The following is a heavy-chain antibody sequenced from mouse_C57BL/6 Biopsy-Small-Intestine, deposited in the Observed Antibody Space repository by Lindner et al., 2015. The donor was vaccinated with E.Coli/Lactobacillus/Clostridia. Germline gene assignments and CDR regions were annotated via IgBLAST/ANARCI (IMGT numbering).Heavy chain of an antibody. V-gene: IGHV1-7*01. Sequence: SVKVSCKASGYSFTGYFLHWVRQAPGQGLEWMGWINPNTGDTNYAQKFRGRATLTRDTSINTAYMDLARLTKDDMAVYYCARGGNGWLPDDNWGQGALVTVSS. CDR2: INPNTGDT. J-gene: IGHJ4*01. CDR1: GYSFTGYF. D-gene: IGHD2-2*01. CDR3: ARGGNGWLPDDN.